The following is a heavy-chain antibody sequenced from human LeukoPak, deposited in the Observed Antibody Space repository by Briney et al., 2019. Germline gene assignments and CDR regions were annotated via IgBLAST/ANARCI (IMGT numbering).Heavy chain of an antibody. Sequence: ASVKVSCKAPGGSFGRYAIHWVRQAPGQGLEWMGWISAYNGNTNYAQKLQGRVTMTTDTSTSTAYMELRSLRSDDTAVYYCARDLRRWFDPWGQGTLVTVSS. CDR1: GGSFGRYA. CDR3: ARDLRRWFDP. CDR2: ISAYNGNT. J-gene: IGHJ5*02. V-gene: IGHV1-18*01.